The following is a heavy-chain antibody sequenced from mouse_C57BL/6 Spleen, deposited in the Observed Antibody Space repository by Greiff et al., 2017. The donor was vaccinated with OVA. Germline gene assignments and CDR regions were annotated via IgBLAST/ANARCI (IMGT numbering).Heavy chain of an antibody. CDR3: AREDYGSSYGGFAY. Sequence: VQGVESGPGLVQPSQSLSITCTVSGFSLTSYGVHWVRQSPGKGLEWLGVIWSGGSTDYNAAFISRLSISKDNSKSQVFFKMNSLQADDTAIYYCAREDYGSSYGGFAYWGQGTLVTVSA. CDR1: GFSLTSYG. V-gene: IGHV2-2*01. CDR2: IWSGGST. J-gene: IGHJ3*01. D-gene: IGHD1-1*01.